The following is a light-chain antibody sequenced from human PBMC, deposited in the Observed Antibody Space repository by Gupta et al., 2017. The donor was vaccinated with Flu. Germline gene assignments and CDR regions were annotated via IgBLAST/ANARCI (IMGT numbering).Light chain of an antibody. V-gene: IGLV2-14*01. CDR3: SSYTSGSTWV. CDR1: RSDVGGYKY. J-gene: IGLJ3*02. Sequence: SALPQPPSVSGSPGQSITISCTGTRSDVGGYKYVSWYQQHPGKAPKLMIYEVSNRPSGVSDRFSGSKSGNTASLIISGLQTEDEADYYCSSYTSGSTWVFGGGTKLTVL. CDR2: EVS.